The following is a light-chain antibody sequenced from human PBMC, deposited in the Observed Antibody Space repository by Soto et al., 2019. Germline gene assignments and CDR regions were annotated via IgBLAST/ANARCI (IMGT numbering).Light chain of an antibody. J-gene: IGLJ1*01. Sequence: VVTQPPSVSGAPGQRVTISCTGNSSNIGAGYDVHWYQQLPGKAPKLLIFGNSHRPSGVPDRFFGSKSGTSASLAITGLQAEDEADYYCSSYTSSSTLLYVFGTGTKVTVL. V-gene: IGLV1-40*01. CDR3: SSYTSSSTLLYV. CDR2: GNS. CDR1: SSNIGAGYD.